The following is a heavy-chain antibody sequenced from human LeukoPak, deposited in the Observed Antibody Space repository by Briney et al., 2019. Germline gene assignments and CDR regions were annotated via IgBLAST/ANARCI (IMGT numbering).Heavy chain of an antibody. D-gene: IGHD4-17*01. CDR2: ISAYNGNT. CDR1: GYTFTSYG. CDR3: ARGTDYGYYYYYMDV. Sequence: ASVKVSCKASGYTFTSYGISWVRQAPGQGLEWMGWISAYNGNTNYAQKLQGRVTMTTDTSTSTAYMELRSLRSDDTAVYYCARGTDYGYYYYYMDVWGKGTTVTVSS. V-gene: IGHV1-18*01. J-gene: IGHJ6*03.